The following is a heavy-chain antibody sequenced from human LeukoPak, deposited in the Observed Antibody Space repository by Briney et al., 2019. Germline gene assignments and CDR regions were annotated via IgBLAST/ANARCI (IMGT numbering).Heavy chain of an antibody. J-gene: IGHJ4*02. V-gene: IGHV3-74*01. Sequence: GGSLRLSCAAFGFPFSSYWMHWVRQVPGKGLLWVSRINSDGSATIYADSVKGRFTISRDNSRNTLYPQMDGLRAEDAAVYYCAKAPPGTAHYYFDSWGQGTLVTVSS. CDR1: GFPFSSYW. CDR3: AKAPPGTAHYYFDS. D-gene: IGHD3-10*01. CDR2: INSDGSAT.